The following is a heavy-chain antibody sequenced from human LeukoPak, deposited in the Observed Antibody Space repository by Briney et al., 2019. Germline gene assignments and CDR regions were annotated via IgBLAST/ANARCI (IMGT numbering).Heavy chain of an antibody. CDR1: GFKFSSYA. CDR3: ATNRGCSTTRCNRAFDY. D-gene: IGHD2-8*01. V-gene: IGHV3-30-3*01. CDR2: ISYDGNSE. J-gene: IGHJ4*02. Sequence: GGSLRLSCAASGFKFSSYALDWVRQAPGKGLEWVAIISYDGNSEYYADSVKGRFTISRDNSNNTLYLEMSSVRPEDTATYYCATNRGCSTTRCNRAFDYWGQGTLVTVPS.